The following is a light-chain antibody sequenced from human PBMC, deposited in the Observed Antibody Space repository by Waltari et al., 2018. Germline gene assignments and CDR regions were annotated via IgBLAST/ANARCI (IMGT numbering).Light chain of an antibody. J-gene: IGLJ2*01. V-gene: IGLV3-1*01. CDR1: TLGEKY. CDR2: QDT. Sequence: SYELTQPPSVSVSPGQTASIPCPGATLGEKYAYWYQQKPGQSPIVVIYQDTMRPSGIPERFSGSNSGNTATLTISGTQAMDEADYYCQAWDSSTEHVVFGGGTKLTVL. CDR3: QAWDSSTEHVV.